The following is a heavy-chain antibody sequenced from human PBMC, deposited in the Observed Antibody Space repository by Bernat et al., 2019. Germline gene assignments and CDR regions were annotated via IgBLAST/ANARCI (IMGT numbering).Heavy chain of an antibody. CDR1: GFTFSSYG. CDR3: AKVGGLRFLEWFSMDV. J-gene: IGHJ6*02. V-gene: IGHV3-30*18. D-gene: IGHD3-3*01. Sequence: QVQLVESGGGVVQPGRSLRLSCAASGFTFSSYGMHWVRQAPGKGLEWVAVISYDGSNKYYADSVEGRFTISRDNSQNTLYLQMNSLRAEDTAVYYGAKVGGLRFLEWFSMDVWGQGATVTVSS. CDR2: ISYDGSNK.